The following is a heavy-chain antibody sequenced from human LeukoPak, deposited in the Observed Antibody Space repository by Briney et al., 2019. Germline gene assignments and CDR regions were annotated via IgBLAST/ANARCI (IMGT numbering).Heavy chain of an antibody. D-gene: IGHD5-18*01. Sequence: GGSLRLSCAASGFTFSSYSMNWVRQAPGKGLEWVSSISSSSSYIYYANSVKGRFTISRDNAKNSLYLQMNSLRAEDTAVYYCAAPSGYSDDYWGQGTLVTVSS. CDR3: AAPSGYSDDY. CDR2: ISSSSSYI. V-gene: IGHV3-21*01. J-gene: IGHJ4*02. CDR1: GFTFSSYS.